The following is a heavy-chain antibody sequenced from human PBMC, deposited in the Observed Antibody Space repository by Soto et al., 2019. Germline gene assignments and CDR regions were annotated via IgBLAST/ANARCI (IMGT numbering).Heavy chain of an antibody. CDR3: AKERVRDFDG. CDR1: GFTFDDHA. V-gene: IGHV3-9*01. Sequence: VQLVESGGGLVRPGGSLRLSCAASGFTFDDHAMHWVRQAPGKGLEWISAITWNSVALEYAASVKGRFTISRDNAKNSLYLQRDNLRPEDTTLYYCAKERVRDFDGWGQGTLVTVSS. D-gene: IGHD3-9*01. J-gene: IGHJ4*02. CDR2: ITWNSVAL.